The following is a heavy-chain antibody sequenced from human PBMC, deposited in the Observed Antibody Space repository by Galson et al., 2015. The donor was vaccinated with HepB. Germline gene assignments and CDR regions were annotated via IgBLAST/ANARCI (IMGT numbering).Heavy chain of an antibody. CDR3: VPDTSLVTF. CDR2: IKADGSDK. J-gene: IGHJ4*02. D-gene: IGHD5-18*01. Sequence: SLRLSCAVSGFTFSNYWMSWVRQAPGKGLEWVANIKADGSDKHYVDSVKGRFTISRDNAKNSLNLQMNSLRAEDTAGYYCVPDTSLVTFWGQGTLVTVSS. V-gene: IGHV3-7*04. CDR1: GFTFSNYW.